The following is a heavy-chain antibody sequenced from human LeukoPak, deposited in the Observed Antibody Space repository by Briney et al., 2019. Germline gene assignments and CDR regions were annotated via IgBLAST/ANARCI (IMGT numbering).Heavy chain of an antibody. CDR2: IYYGGNI. CDR3: ARQIRYTYDPNWFHP. CDR1: GDSIAATSYY. D-gene: IGHD5-12*01. Sequence: PSETLSLTCSVSGDSIAATSYYWAWIRQPPGKGLEWIGSIYYGGNINYDPSLQSRVNISIDTSKNQFSLSLTSVTAADTAVYFCARQIRYTYDPNWFHPWGQGTLVTVSS. V-gene: IGHV4-39*01. J-gene: IGHJ5*02.